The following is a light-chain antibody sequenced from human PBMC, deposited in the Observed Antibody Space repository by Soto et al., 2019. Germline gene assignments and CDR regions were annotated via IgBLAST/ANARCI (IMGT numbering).Light chain of an antibody. V-gene: IGKV1-27*01. Sequence: DIQMTQSPTSLSASVGDRVTITCRASQGISNYLAWYQQKPGKVPKLLIYAASTLQSGVPSRFSGSGSGTNFTLTISSLQPEDVATYYCQKYNSATWTFGQGTKVDIK. CDR3: QKYNSATWT. CDR2: AAS. CDR1: QGISNY. J-gene: IGKJ1*01.